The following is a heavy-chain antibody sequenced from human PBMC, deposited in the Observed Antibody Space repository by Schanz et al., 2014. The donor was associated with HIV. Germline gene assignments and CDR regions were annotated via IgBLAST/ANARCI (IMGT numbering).Heavy chain of an antibody. CDR3: ARGEDWPGGASDH. D-gene: IGHD1-26*01. CDR1: GYTFSTYG. V-gene: IGHV1-18*01. J-gene: IGHJ5*02. CDR2: INAYNGNT. Sequence: QVQLVQSGDEVKKPGASVKVSCKASGYTFSTYGISWVRQAPGQGLEWMGWINAYNGNTHYAQKLQGRVTMTTDTSTSTAYMELRNLRSDDTAIYYCARGEDWPGGASDHWGQGTPVIVS.